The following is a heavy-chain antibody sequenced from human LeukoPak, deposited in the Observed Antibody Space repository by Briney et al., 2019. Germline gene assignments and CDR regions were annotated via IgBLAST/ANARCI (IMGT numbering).Heavy chain of an antibody. CDR3: AGGAAAAGTALGY. CDR1: GGSFSGYY. Sequence: SETLSLTCAVYGGSFSGYYWSWIRQPPGKGLEWIGEINHSGSTNYNPSLKSRVTISVDTSKNQFSLKLSSVTAADTAVYYCAGGAAAAGTALGYWGQGTLVTVSS. CDR2: INHSGST. J-gene: IGHJ4*02. D-gene: IGHD6-13*01. V-gene: IGHV4-34*01.